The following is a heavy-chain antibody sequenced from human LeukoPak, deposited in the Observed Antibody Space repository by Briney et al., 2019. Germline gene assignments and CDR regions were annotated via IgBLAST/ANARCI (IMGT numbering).Heavy chain of an antibody. V-gene: IGHV1-8*03. J-gene: IGHJ6*03. D-gene: IGHD3-3*01. Sequence: VASVKVSCKASGYTFTSYDINWVRQATGQGLEWMGWMNPNSGNTGYAQKFQGRVTITRNTSISTAYMELSSLRSEDTAMYYCARGGITDYYYYYMDVWGKGTTVTVSS. CDR1: GYTFTSYD. CDR3: ARGGITDYYYYYMDV. CDR2: MNPNSGNT.